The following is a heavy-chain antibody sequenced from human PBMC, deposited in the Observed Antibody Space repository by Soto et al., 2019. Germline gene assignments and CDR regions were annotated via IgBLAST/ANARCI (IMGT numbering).Heavy chain of an antibody. CDR3: ARGSPMATDY. V-gene: IGHV4-30-2*01. CDR2: IYHSGST. Sequence: QLQLQESGSGLVKPSQTLSLTCAVSGGSISSGGYSWSWIRQPPGKGLEWIGYIYHSGSTYYNQSLRSRAPIAGDGSKNQSSLKLCSVTAADTDVYSCARGSPMATDYWGHGTLVTVAS. CDR1: GGSISSGGYS. J-gene: IGHJ4*01.